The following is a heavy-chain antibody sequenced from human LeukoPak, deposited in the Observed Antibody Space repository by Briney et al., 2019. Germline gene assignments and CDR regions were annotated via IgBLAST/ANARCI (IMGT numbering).Heavy chain of an antibody. CDR1: GFTFSSYS. J-gene: IGHJ4*02. D-gene: IGHD3-22*01. Sequence: GGSLRLSCAASGFTFSSYSMNWVRQAPGKGLEWVSSISSSSSYIYYADSVKGRFTISRDNAKNSLYLQMNSLRAEDTAVYYCARDLYDSSGYYFGSFDYWGQGTLVTVSS. V-gene: IGHV3-21*01. CDR2: ISSSSSYI. CDR3: ARDLYDSSGYYFGSFDY.